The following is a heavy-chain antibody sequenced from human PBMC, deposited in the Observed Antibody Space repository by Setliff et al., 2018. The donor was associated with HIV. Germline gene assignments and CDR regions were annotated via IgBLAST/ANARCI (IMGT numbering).Heavy chain of an antibody. CDR1: GGSISTYY. D-gene: IGHD3-22*01. CDR2: IYTSGST. V-gene: IGHV4-4*09. Sequence: SETLSLTCTVSGGSISTYYWSWIRQPPGKGLEWIGYIYTSGSTNYNPSLKSRVTVSVDTSKNQFSLKLSSVTAADTAVYYCARGLSFYDPGGFDYWGQGTLVTVSS. CDR3: ARGLSFYDPGGFDY. J-gene: IGHJ4*02.